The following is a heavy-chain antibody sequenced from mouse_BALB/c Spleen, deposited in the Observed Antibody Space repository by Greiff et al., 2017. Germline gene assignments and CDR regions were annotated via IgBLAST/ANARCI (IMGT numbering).Heavy chain of an antibody. CDR1: GFTFSSYA. Sequence: EVKLMESGGGLVKPGGSLKLSCAASGFTFSSYAMSWVRQTPEKRLEWVASISSGGSTYYPDSVKGRFTISRDNARNILYLQMSSLRSEDTAMYYCARGDYYGNYGAMDYWGQGTSVTVSS. D-gene: IGHD2-1*01. V-gene: IGHV5-6-5*01. CDR3: ARGDYYGNYGAMDY. J-gene: IGHJ4*01. CDR2: ISSGGST.